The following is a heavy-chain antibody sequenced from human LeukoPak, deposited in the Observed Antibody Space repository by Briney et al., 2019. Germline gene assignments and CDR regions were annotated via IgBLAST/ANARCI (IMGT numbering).Heavy chain of an antibody. V-gene: IGHV3-23*01. J-gene: IGHJ4*02. CDR1: GFTFSSYA. D-gene: IGHD6-19*01. CDR2: ISGSGGST. CDR3: AKPIAVAGDTYYFDY. Sequence: TGGSLRLSCAASGFTFSSYAMSWVRQAPGKGLEWVSAISGSGGSTYYADSVKGRFTISRDNSKNTLYLQTNSLRAEDTAVYYCAKPIAVAGDTYYFDYWGQGTLVTVSS.